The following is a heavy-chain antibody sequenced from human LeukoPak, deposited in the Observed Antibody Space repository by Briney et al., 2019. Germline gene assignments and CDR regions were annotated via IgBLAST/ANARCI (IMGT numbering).Heavy chain of an antibody. CDR3: ARVGTGGIYAFDI. CDR2: NYDSGRT. D-gene: IGHD2-8*02. J-gene: IGHJ3*02. Sequence: PSETLSLTCSVAGVSISSYYWSWIRQPAGKGLEWIGHNYDSGRTNYNPSLKSRVTMSVDTSKNQFSPKVTSVTAADTAVYYCARVGTGGIYAFDIWGQGTMVTVSS. V-gene: IGHV4-4*07. CDR1: GVSISSYY.